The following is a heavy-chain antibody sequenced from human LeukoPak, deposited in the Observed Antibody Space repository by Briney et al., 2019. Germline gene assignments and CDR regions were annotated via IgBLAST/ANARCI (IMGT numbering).Heavy chain of an antibody. D-gene: IGHD3-3*01. Sequence: PGGSLRLSCAASGFTFSSYWMHWVRHAPGKGLVWVSRINSDGSSTSYADSVKGRFTISRDNAKNTLYLQMNSLRAEDTAVYYCARDRGHYDFWSGYLRPFDYWGQGTLVTVSS. CDR2: INSDGSST. CDR1: GFTFSSYW. V-gene: IGHV3-74*01. J-gene: IGHJ4*02. CDR3: ARDRGHYDFWSGYLRPFDY.